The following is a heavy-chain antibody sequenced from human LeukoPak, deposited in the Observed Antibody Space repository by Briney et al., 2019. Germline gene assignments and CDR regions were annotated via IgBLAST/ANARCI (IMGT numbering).Heavy chain of an antibody. Sequence: ASVKVSCKASGYTFTSYGISWVRQAPGQGLEWMGWISACNGNTNYAQKLQGRVTMTTDTSTSTAYMELRSLRSDDTAVYYCARDQRLLRTYYYDSSGYYPLPFDYWGQGTLVTVSS. CDR3: ARDQRLLRTYYYDSSGYYPLPFDY. V-gene: IGHV1-18*01. CDR1: GYTFTSYG. J-gene: IGHJ4*02. CDR2: ISACNGNT. D-gene: IGHD3-22*01.